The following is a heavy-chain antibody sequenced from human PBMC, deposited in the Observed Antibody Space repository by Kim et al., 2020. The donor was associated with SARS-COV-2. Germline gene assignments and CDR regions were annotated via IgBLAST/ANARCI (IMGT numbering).Heavy chain of an antibody. CDR3: AKIRRNIAVDGLGTDY. D-gene: IGHD6-13*01. J-gene: IGHJ4*02. V-gene: IGHV3-30*18. CDR1: GFTFSSYG. CDR2: ISYDGSNK. Sequence: GGSLRLSCAASGFTFSSYGMHWVRQAPGKGLEWVAVISYDGSNKYYADSVKGRFTISRDNSKNTLYLQMNSLRAEDTAVYYCAKIRRNIAVDGLGTDYWGQGTLVTVSS.